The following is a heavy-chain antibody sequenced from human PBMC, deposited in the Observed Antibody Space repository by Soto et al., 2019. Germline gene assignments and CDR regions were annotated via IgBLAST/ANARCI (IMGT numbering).Heavy chain of an antibody. D-gene: IGHD3-9*01. CDR1: GGSIRSSSYY. V-gene: IGHV4-39*01. J-gene: IGHJ4*02. Sequence: SETLSLTCTVSGGSIRSSSYYWVWIRQPPGKGLEWIGSVFYNGNTYYSPSLKSRITISVDTSQNQFSLKLSSVTAADTAVYYCARGRGHPAKYDILTGATKFDYWGQGTLVTVSS. CDR2: VFYNGNT. CDR3: ARGRGHPAKYDILTGATKFDY.